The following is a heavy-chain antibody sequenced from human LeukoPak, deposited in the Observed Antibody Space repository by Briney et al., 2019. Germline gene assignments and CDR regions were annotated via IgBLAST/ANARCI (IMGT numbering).Heavy chain of an antibody. V-gene: IGHV3-30*18. CDR1: GFXFSGFG. D-gene: IGHD4-17*01. CDR3: AKDASTVTLHADY. J-gene: IGHJ4*02. Sequence: GGSLRLSCAASGFXFSGFGMHWVRQAPGKGLEWVAVLSYDGSNRFYADSVKGRFTISRDNSKNTLYLQMNSLRPEDTAVYYCAKDASTVTLHADYWGQGTLVTVSS. CDR2: LSYDGSNR.